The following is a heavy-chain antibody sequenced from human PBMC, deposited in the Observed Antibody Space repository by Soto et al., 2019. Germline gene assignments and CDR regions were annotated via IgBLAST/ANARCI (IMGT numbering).Heavy chain of an antibody. CDR3: ARDSKGVVTAIRWFDP. CDR2: IYHSGST. Sequence: SETLSLTCTVSGGSISSSNWWSWGRQPPGKGLEWIGEIYHSGSTNYNPSLKSRVTISVDKSKNQFSLKLSSVTAADTAVYYCARDSKGVVTAIRWFDPWGQGTLVTVSS. CDR1: GGSISSSNW. D-gene: IGHD2-21*02. V-gene: IGHV4-4*02. J-gene: IGHJ5*02.